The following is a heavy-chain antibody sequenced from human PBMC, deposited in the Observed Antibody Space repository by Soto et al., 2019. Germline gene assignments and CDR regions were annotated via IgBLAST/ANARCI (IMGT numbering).Heavy chain of an antibody. V-gene: IGHV4-31*03. Sequence: SETLSLTCSVSGDSISSSNDYWNWIRQHPGKGLEWIGYISYSGSTYYNPSLKSRVTISVDTSNNQFSLKLSSVTAADTAVYYCARMTSLPAAHPMSRVDHHYGMDVWGQGTTVTVSS. CDR3: ARMTSLPAAHPMSRVDHHYGMDV. J-gene: IGHJ6*02. CDR1: GDSISSSNDY. CDR2: ISYSGST. D-gene: IGHD2-2*01.